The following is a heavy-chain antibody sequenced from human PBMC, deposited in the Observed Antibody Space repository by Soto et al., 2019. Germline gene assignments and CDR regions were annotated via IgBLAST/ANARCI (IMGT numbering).Heavy chain of an antibody. CDR3: ARGIVVVPAAMSLNYYYYYMDV. CDR2: INHSGST. D-gene: IGHD2-2*01. Sequence: SETLSLTCAVYGGSFSGYYWSWIRQPPGKGLEWIGEINHSGSTNYNPSLKSRVTISVDTSKNQFSLKLSSVTAADTAVYYCARGIVVVPAAMSLNYYYYYMDVWGKGTTVTVSS. J-gene: IGHJ6*03. CDR1: GGSFSGYY. V-gene: IGHV4-34*01.